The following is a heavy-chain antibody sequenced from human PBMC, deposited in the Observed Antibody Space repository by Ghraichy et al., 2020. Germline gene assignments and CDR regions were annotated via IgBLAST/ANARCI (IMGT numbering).Heavy chain of an antibody. D-gene: IGHD4-17*01. CDR3: ARGPITVTTGYYYYYGMDV. CDR1: GGSFSNYY. J-gene: IGHJ6*02. V-gene: IGHV4-34*01. Sequence: EPLSLTCAVYGGSFSNYYWSWIRQPPGKGLEWIGEINHSGSTNYNPSLKSRVTISVDTSKNQFSLKLSSVTAADTAVYYCARGPITVTTGYYYYYGMDVWGQGTTVTVSS. CDR2: INHSGST.